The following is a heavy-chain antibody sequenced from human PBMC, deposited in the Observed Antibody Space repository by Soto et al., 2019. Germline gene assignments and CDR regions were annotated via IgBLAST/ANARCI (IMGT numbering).Heavy chain of an antibody. V-gene: IGHV3-48*01. Sequence: EVQLVESGGGLVQPGGSLRLSCAASGFTFSSYSMNWVRQAPGKGLEWVSYISSSSSTIYYADSVKGRFTISRDNAKNSLYLQMNSLRAEDTAVYSCARGAYLNCFDPWGQGPLVTVSS. J-gene: IGHJ5*02. CDR3: ARGAYLNCFDP. CDR2: ISSSSSTI. CDR1: GFTFSSYS.